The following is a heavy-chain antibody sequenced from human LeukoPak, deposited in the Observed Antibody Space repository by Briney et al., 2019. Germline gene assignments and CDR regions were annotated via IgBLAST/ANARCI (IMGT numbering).Heavy chain of an antibody. Sequence: GGSLRLSCAASGFTFSSYAMHWVRQAPGKGLEWVAVISYDGSNKYYADSVKGRFTISRDNSKNTLYLQMNSLRAEDTAVYYCARVADIVAKGYSSGWYFFVWGQGTLVTVSS. J-gene: IGHJ4*02. CDR3: ARVADIVAKGYSSGWYFFV. CDR2: ISYDGSNK. CDR1: GFTFSSYA. V-gene: IGHV3-30*04. D-gene: IGHD6-19*01.